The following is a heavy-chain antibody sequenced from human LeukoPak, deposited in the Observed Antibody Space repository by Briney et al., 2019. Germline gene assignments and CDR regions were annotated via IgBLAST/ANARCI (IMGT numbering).Heavy chain of an antibody. CDR1: GGSVSSGSYY. V-gene: IGHV4-61*01. D-gene: IGHD2-21*02. CDR2: IYYSGST. Sequence: SETLSLTCTVSGGSVSSGSYYWSWIRQPPGKGLEWIGYIYYSGSTNYNPSLKSRVTISVDTSKNQFSLKLSSVTAADAAVYYCARVLTYCGGDCYPYYFDYWGQGTLVTVSS. CDR3: ARVLTYCGGDCYPYYFDY. J-gene: IGHJ4*02.